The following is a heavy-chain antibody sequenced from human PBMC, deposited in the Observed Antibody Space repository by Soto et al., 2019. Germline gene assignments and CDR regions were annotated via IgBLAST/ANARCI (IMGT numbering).Heavy chain of an antibody. V-gene: IGHV3-23*01. CDR2: LSGSGGTT. Sequence: EVQLLESGGGLVQPGGSLRLSCAASGFTFSTYAMSWVRQAPGKGLEWVSTLSGSGGTTYYADSVKGRFTISRDNSQNTLYLQMNSLRAEDTAVYFCARYSIPMVGGVRYGMDVWGQGTTVTVSS. CDR3: ARYSIPMVGGVRYGMDV. J-gene: IGHJ6*02. CDR1: GFTFSTYA. D-gene: IGHD3-10*01.